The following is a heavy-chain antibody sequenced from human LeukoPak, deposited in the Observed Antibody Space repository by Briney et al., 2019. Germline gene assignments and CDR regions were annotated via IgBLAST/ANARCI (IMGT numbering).Heavy chain of an antibody. CDR2: FDPEDGET. CDR3: ATRGDLSLHFDY. J-gene: IGHJ4*02. Sequence: ASVKVSCKVSGYTLTELSMHWVRQAPGKGLEWMGGFDPEDGETIYAQKFQGRVTMTEDTSTDTAYMELSSLRSEDTAVYYCATRGDLSLHFDYWGQETLVTVSS. D-gene: IGHD3-22*01. CDR1: GYTLTELS. V-gene: IGHV1-24*01.